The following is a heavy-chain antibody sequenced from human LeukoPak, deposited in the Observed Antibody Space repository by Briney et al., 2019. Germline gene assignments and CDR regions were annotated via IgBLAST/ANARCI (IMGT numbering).Heavy chain of an antibody. J-gene: IGHJ3*02. CDR2: ISGSGGST. V-gene: IGHV3-23*01. CDR1: GFTFSSYA. CDR3: AKDRGIEYSSSSRAFDI. D-gene: IGHD6-6*01. Sequence: PGGSLRLSCAASGFTFSSYAMSWVRQAPGKGLEWVLAISGSGGSTYYADSVKGRFTISRDNSKNTLYLQMNSLRAEDTAVYYCAKDRGIEYSSSSRAFDIWGQGTMVTVSS.